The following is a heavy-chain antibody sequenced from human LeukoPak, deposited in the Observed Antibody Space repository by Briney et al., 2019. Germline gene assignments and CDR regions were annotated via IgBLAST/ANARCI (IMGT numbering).Heavy chain of an antibody. CDR1: GGSISTSNYY. V-gene: IGHV4-39*07. D-gene: IGHD3-10*01. J-gene: IGHJ6*03. CDR2: INHSGST. CDR3: ARETGGGSGSYWYYYYYMDV. Sequence: SETLSLTCTVSGGSISTSNYYWGWIRQPPGKGLEWIGEINHSGSTNYNPSLKSRVTISVDTSKNQFSLKLSSVTAADTAVYYCARETGGGSGSYWYYYYYMDVWGKGTTVTVSS.